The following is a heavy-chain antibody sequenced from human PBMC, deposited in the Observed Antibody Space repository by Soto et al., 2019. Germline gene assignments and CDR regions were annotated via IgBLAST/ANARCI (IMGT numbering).Heavy chain of an antibody. CDR3: ARDHTPYYSSSWYAFYI. V-gene: IGHV3-21*01. CDR1: GFTFSSYS. Sequence: GGSLRLSCAASGFTFSSYSMNWVRQAPGKGLEWVSSISSSSYIYYADSVKGRFTISRDNAKNSLYLQMNSLRAEDTDVYYCARDHTPYYSSSWYAFYIWGQGTMVTVSS. J-gene: IGHJ3*02. CDR2: ISSSSYI. D-gene: IGHD6-13*01.